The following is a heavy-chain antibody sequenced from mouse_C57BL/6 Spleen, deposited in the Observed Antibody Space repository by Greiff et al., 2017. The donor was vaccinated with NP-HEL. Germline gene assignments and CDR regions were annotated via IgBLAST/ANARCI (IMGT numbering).Heavy chain of an antibody. J-gene: IGHJ4*01. D-gene: IGHD2-4*01. CDR2: IDPETGGT. Sequence: VQLVESGAELVRPGASVTLSCKASGYTFTDYEMHWVKQTPVHGLEWIGAIDPETGGTAYNQKFKGKAILTADKSSSTAYMELRSLTSEDSAVYYCTIYTMITDYYAMDDWGQGTSVTVSS. CDR3: TIYTMITDYYAMDD. CDR1: GYTFTDYE. V-gene: IGHV1-15*01.